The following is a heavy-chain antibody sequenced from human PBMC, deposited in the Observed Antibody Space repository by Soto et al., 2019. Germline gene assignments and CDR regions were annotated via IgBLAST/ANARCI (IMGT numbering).Heavy chain of an antibody. CDR1: GFTFDDYA. Sequence: GGSLRLSCAASGFTFDDYAMHWVRRVPGKDLEWVSSISWNSNIIGYADSVKGRFTISRDNAKNSLYLQMNSLRPEDTALYYCAKGGPDGFCSGGRCYFDPWGQGTLVTVSS. J-gene: IGHJ5*02. CDR2: ISWNSNII. D-gene: IGHD2-15*01. V-gene: IGHV3-9*01. CDR3: AKGGPDGFCSGGRCYFDP.